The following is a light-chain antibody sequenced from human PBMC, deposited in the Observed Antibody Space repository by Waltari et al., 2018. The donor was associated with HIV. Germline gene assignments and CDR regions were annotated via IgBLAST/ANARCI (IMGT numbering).Light chain of an antibody. Sequence: QSVLTPPPSLSDVPRQRVTISCSGSHSNIGNNAVNWYQQLPGKAPKLLIYYNDLLPSGVSDRFSGSRSGTSASLAISGLQSEDEAHYYCASWDDRLNGWVFGGGTQLTVL. V-gene: IGLV1-36*01. CDR3: ASWDDRLNGWV. J-gene: IGLJ3*02. CDR2: YND. CDR1: HSNIGNNA.